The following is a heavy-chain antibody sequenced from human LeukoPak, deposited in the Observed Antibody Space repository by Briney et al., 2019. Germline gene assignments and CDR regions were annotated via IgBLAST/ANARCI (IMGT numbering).Heavy chain of an antibody. CDR3: AKDKDYGYYMDV. Sequence: GGSLRLSCAASGFTFSSYWMSWVRQAPGKGLEWVAVIWYDGSDKYYADSVKGRFTISRDNSKNTLYLQMNSLRAEDTAVYYCAKDKDYGYYMDVWGKGTTVTVSS. J-gene: IGHJ6*03. V-gene: IGHV3-33*06. CDR1: GFTFSSYW. CDR2: IWYDGSDK. D-gene: IGHD3-16*01.